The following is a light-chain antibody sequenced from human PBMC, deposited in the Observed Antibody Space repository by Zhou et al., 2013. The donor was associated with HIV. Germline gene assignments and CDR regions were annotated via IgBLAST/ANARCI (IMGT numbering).Light chain of an antibody. Sequence: EIVLTQSPGTLSLSPGERATLSCRASQSVSRSYLAWYQQKPGQAPRLLIYGASSRATGIPDRFSGSGSGTDFTLTISRLEPEDFAVYYCQQRSTWPLTFGGGTKVEI. CDR3: QQRSTWPLT. J-gene: IGKJ4*01. V-gene: IGKV3D-20*02. CDR1: QSVSRSY. CDR2: GAS.